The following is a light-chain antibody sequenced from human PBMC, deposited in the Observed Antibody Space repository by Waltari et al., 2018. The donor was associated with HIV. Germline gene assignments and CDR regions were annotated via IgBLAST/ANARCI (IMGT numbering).Light chain of an antibody. CDR1: NLQHKY. CDR3: QAWDSGTIV. V-gene: IGLV3-1*01. Sequence: SYDLTQPPSVSVSSGQTATVTCSGLNLQHKYVSWYQQSSGQSPVLVIYQDTNRPPGIPERFFGSTSENTATLTINETQPLDEAHYSCQAWDSGTIVFGGGTRLTVL. J-gene: IGLJ3*02. CDR2: QDT.